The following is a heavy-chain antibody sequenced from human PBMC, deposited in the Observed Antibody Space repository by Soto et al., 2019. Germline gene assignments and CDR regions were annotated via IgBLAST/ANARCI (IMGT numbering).Heavy chain of an antibody. CDR3: AKTRGAMIYAISVYGMDV. V-gene: IGHV3-23*01. J-gene: IGHJ6*02. Sequence: EVQLLESGGGFIHPGGSLRLSCAASGFSFSSVAMNWVRQAPGEGLEWVSIISGSADSTFYADSVTGRFTISRDNSKSTLYLQINSLRAEDTAVYYCAKTRGAMIYAISVYGMDVWGQGTTVTVSS. D-gene: IGHD2-8*01. CDR2: ISGSADST. CDR1: GFSFSSVA.